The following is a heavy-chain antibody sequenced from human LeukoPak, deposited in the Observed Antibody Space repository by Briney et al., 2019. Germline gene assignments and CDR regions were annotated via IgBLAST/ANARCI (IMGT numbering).Heavy chain of an antibody. D-gene: IGHD2-15*01. V-gene: IGHV4-34*01. J-gene: IGHJ4*02. CDR2: INHSGST. CDR1: GGSFSGYY. Sequence: SETLSLTCAVYGGSFSGYYWSWIRQPPGKGLEWIGEINHSGSTNYNPSLKGRVTISVDTSKNQFSLKLSSVTAADTAVYYCARGSDIVVVVAATTSGYLDYWGQGTLVTVSS. CDR3: ARGSDIVVVVAATTSGYLDY.